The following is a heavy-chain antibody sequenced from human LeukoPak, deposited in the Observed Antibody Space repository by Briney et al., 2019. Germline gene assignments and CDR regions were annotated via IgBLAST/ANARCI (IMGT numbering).Heavy chain of an antibody. CDR2: ISGSGGST. Sequence: GGSLRLSCAASGFTFSSYAMSWVREAPGKGLEWVSAISGSGGSTYYADSVKGRFTISRANSTNPLYLQMNSLRAEDTAVYYCAKEGVLRFLEWLLSKYYFDYWGQGTLVTVSS. CDR1: GFTFSSYA. D-gene: IGHD3-3*01. CDR3: AKEGVLRFLEWLLSKYYFDY. J-gene: IGHJ4*02. V-gene: IGHV3-23*01.